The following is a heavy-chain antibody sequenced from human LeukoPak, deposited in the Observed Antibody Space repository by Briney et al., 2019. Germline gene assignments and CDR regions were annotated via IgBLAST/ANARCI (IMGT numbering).Heavy chain of an antibody. CDR1: GFTFSSYG. V-gene: IGHV3-30*02. CDR2: IRYDGSNK. J-gene: IGHJ6*03. D-gene: IGHD2-2*02. Sequence: PGGSLRLSCAASGFTFSSYGMHWVRQAPGKGLEWVAFIRYDGSNKYYADSVKGRFTISRDNSKNTLYLQMNSLRAEDTAVYYCAKGGRNCSSTGCYRGREYYYYYYYMDVWGKGTTVTVSS. CDR3: AKGGRNCSSTGCYRGREYYYYYYYMDV.